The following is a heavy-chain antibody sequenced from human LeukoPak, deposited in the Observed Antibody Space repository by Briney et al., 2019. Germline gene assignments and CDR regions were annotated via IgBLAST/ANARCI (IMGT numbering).Heavy chain of an antibody. V-gene: IGHV3-30*18. D-gene: IGHD5-12*01. CDR1: GFSFISYG. Sequence: GGSLRLSCAASGFSFISYGMHWVRQAPGKGLEWVGVISDDGRSKDYADSVKGRFTISRDNSKNTLFLQMNSLRAEDTAIYYCAKGAYDYIEIGYFDSWGQGTLVTVSS. CDR3: AKGAYDYIEIGYFDS. CDR2: ISDDGRSK. J-gene: IGHJ4*02.